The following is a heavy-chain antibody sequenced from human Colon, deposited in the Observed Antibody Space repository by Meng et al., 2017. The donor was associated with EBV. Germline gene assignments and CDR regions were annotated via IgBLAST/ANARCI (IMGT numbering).Heavy chain of an antibody. CDR2: IYRGGGT. V-gene: IGHV4-4*02. D-gene: IGHD2-2*01. CDR3: ARVRVIPAAVGFDY. Sequence: QVHVQGPGPGLVEPSGALSLPGAVSGGSISTSDWWSWVRQPPGKGLEWIGEIYRGGGTNYNPSFKSRVTISVDTSNNHFSLKLSYVTAADTAVYYCARVRVIPAAVGFDYWGQGTLVTVSS. CDR1: GGSISTSDW. J-gene: IGHJ4*02.